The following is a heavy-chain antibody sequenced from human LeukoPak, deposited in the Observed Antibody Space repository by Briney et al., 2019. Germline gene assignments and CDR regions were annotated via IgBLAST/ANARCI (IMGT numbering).Heavy chain of an antibody. V-gene: IGHV3-33*01. D-gene: IGHD3-16*01. CDR3: ARDGGHGGRLYYYYYYGMDV. Sequence: GGSLRLSCAASGFTFSSYGMHWVRQAPGKGLEWVAVIWYDGSNKYYADSVKGRFTISRDNSKSTLYLQMNSLRAEDTAVYYCARDGGHGGRLYYYYYYGMDVWGQGTTVTVSS. CDR2: IWYDGSNK. CDR1: GFTFSSYG. J-gene: IGHJ6*02.